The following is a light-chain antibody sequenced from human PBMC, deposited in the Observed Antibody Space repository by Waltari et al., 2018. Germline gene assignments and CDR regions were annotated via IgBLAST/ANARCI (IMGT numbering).Light chain of an antibody. V-gene: IGKV3-15*01. J-gene: IGKJ1*01. Sequence: TRSPAALSVSPGETATLSCRASENIRTKLAWYQQRPGQAPRLLIYGASTWATGIPDRFSGSGSETEFTLTITSLQSEDFGVYYCQQYSDWPTFGQGTKVEIK. CDR3: QQYSDWPT. CDR2: GAS. CDR1: ENIRTK.